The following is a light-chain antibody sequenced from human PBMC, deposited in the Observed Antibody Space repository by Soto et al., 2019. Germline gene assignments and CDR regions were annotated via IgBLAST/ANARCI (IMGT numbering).Light chain of an antibody. CDR2: DAS. CDR3: QQRDT. Sequence: DIQMTQSPSSLSASVGDRVTITCQASQDISNYLNWYKQKPGKAPKLLIYDASNLETGVPSGFSGSGSGTDFPFTISSLQAEHIATYYCQQRDTFGQGTRLEIK. J-gene: IGKJ5*01. V-gene: IGKV1-33*01. CDR1: QDISNY.